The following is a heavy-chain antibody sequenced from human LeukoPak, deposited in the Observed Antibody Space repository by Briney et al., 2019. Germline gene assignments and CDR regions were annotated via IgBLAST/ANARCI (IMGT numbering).Heavy chain of an antibody. J-gene: IGHJ6*02. CDR3: AKSLSYGDYSMDV. D-gene: IGHD4-17*01. V-gene: IGHV3-30*02. CDR1: GFTFSSYG. Sequence: GGSLRLSCAASGFTFSSYGMHWVRQAPGKGLEWVAFIQYDGSNKYYADSVKGRFTISRDNSKNTLYLQMNSLRAEDTAVYYCAKSLSYGDYSMDVWGQGTTVTVSS. CDR2: IQYDGSNK.